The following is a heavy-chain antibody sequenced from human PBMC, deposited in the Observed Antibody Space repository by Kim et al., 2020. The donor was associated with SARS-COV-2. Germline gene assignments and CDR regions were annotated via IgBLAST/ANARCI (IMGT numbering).Heavy chain of an antibody. J-gene: IGHJ4*02. CDR3: ARDPGEMATIYFDY. Sequence: SETLSLTCAVYGGSFSGYYWSWIRQPPGKGLEWIGEINHSGSTNYNPSLKSRVTISVDTPKNQFSLKLSSVTAADTAVYYCARDPGEMATIYFDYWGQGTLVTVSS. V-gene: IGHV4-34*01. CDR1: GGSFSGYY. CDR2: INHSGST. D-gene: IGHD5-12*01.